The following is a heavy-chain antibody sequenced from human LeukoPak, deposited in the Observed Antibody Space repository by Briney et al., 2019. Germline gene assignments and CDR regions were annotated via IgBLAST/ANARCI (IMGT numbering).Heavy chain of an antibody. V-gene: IGHV1-69*05. J-gene: IGHJ4*02. CDR2: IIPIFGTA. D-gene: IGHD6-19*01. CDR1: GGTFSSYA. CDR3: ARDQKELAVAGVFDY. Sequence: GAPVKVSCKASGGTFSSYAISWVRQAPGQGLEWMGRIIPIFGTANYAQKFQGRVTITTDESTSTAYMELSSLRSEDTAVYYCARDQKELAVAGVFDYWGQGTLVTVSS.